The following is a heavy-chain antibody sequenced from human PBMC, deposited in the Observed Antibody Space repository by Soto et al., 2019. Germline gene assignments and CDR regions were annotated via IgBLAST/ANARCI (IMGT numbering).Heavy chain of an antibody. CDR2: ILPIFTTA. D-gene: IGHD6-13*01. CDR3: AKDIGFQQHLFVFNN. J-gene: IGHJ4*02. V-gene: IGHV1-69*13. CDR1: GGTFSNYA. Sequence: SVKVSCKASGGTFSNYAFSCVRQAPGQGLEWMGGILPIFTTATYAPKFQDRVTITADESTSTVYMDLSSLRSEDTALYYCAKDIGFQQHLFVFNNWGQGTLVTVSS.